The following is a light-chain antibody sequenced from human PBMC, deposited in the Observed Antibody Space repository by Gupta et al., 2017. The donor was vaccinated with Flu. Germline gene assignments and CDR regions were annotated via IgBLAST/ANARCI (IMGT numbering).Light chain of an antibody. Sequence: HSALTQPACLSGSPRLSVPISCSDTSSDVGGYNYVSWYQQHPGQAPKLMIYEVSNRPSGVSNRFSGSTSGNTASLTISGLQAEDEADYYCSSYTSSSTRVFGGGTKLTVL. CDR2: EVS. J-gene: IGLJ3*02. CDR1: SSDVGGYNY. CDR3: SSYTSSSTRV. V-gene: IGLV2-14*01.